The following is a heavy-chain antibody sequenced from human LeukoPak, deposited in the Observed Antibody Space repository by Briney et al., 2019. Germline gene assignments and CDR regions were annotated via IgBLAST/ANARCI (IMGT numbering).Heavy chain of an antibody. CDR1: GYTFTSYY. Sequence: ASVKVSCKASGYTFTSYYMHWVRQAPGQGLEWMGIINPSGGSTSYAQKFQGRVTMTRDTSTSTVYMELSSLRSEDTAVYYCARERNLGYCSGGSCYSGYYYGMDVWGKGTTVTVSS. J-gene: IGHJ6*04. CDR3: ARERNLGYCSGGSCYSGYYYGMDV. CDR2: INPSGGST. V-gene: IGHV1-46*01. D-gene: IGHD2-15*01.